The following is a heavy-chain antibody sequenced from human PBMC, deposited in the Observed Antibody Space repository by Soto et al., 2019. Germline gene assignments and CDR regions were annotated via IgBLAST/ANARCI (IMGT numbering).Heavy chain of an antibody. CDR3: ANGLLWFGRFDY. D-gene: IGHD3-10*01. CDR1: GGSISSSSYY. V-gene: IGHV4-39*01. Sequence: QLQLQESGPGLVKPSETLSLTCTVSGGSISSSSYYWGWIRQPPGKGLEWIGSIYYSGSTYYNPSLKSRVTISVDTSKNQFSLKLSSVTAADTAVYYCANGLLWFGRFDYWGQGTLVTVSS. J-gene: IGHJ4*02. CDR2: IYYSGST.